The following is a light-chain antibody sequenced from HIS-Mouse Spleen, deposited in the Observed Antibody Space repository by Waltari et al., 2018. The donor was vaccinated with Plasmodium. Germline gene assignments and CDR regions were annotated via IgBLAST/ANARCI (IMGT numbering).Light chain of an antibody. V-gene: IGLV3-19*01. CDR1: SLRSYY. CDR3: NSRDSSGNHQV. J-gene: IGLJ3*02. CDR2: GKN. Sequence: SSELTQDPAVSVALGQTVRITCQGDSLRSYYESWYQQKPGQAPVLVIYGKNNRPSGIPDRFSCSSSGHTASLTITGAQAEDEADYYCNSRDSSGNHQVFGGGTKLTVL.